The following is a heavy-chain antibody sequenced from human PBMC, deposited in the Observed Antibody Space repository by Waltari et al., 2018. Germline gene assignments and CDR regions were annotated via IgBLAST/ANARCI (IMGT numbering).Heavy chain of an antibody. CDR2: ISGSGGST. Sequence: EVQLLESGGGLVQPGGSLRLSCAASGFTFSSYAMSWVRPAPGEGLEWVSAISGSGGSTYYADSVKGRFTIARDKSKNTLYLQRNSLRAEDTAVYYCAIPSGSSWYSFDYWGQGTLVTVSS. V-gene: IGHV3-23*01. CDR3: AIPSGSSWYSFDY. J-gene: IGHJ4*02. D-gene: IGHD6-13*01. CDR1: GFTFSSYA.